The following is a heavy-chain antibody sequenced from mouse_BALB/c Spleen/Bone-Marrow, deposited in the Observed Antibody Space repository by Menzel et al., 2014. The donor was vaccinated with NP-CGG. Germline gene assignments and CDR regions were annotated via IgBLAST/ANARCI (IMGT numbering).Heavy chain of an antibody. CDR3: ARNWGYGYLFYAMDY. J-gene: IGHJ4*01. Sequence: VQRVESGPGLVQPSQSLSITCPVSGFSLTSYGVHWVRQSPGKGLEWLGVIWSGGGTDYNAAFISRLSISKDNSKSQVFFKMNSLQADDTAIYYCARNWGYGYLFYAMDYWGQGTSVTVSS. V-gene: IGHV2-4-1*01. CDR2: IWSGGGT. CDR1: GFSLTSYG. D-gene: IGHD1-2*01.